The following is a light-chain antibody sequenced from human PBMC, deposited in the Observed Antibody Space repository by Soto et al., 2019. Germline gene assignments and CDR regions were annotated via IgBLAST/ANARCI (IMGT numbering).Light chain of an antibody. Sequence: EIVLTQFPGTLSLSPGERATLSFSASQSVTSNSLAWYQQKVGRAPRVLIYGASSRATGIPDRFSGSGSGTDFTLTISRLEPEDFAVYYCQQYGSSTWTFGQGTKVDI. CDR1: QSVTSNS. J-gene: IGKJ1*01. CDR3: QQYGSSTWT. CDR2: GAS. V-gene: IGKV3-20*01.